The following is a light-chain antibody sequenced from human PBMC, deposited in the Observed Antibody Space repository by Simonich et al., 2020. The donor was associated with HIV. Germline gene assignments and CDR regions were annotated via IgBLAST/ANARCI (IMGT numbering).Light chain of an antibody. CDR3: QQYGNSPMYT. CDR1: QSVSSSY. J-gene: IGKJ2*01. Sequence: EIVMTQFPATLSLSPGERATLSCRASQSVSSSYLAWYQQKPGLAPRLLIYDASSRATGIPDRFSGSGSGTDFTLTISRLEPEDFAVYYCQQYGNSPMYTFGQGTRLEIK. V-gene: IGKV3D-20*01. CDR2: DAS.